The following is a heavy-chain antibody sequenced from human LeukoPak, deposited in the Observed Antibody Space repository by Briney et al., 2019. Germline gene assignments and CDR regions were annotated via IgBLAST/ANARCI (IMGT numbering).Heavy chain of an antibody. V-gene: IGHV3-7*03. CDR1: GFTFSSYW. CDR3: ARGPTFWSGYSYLDY. Sequence: GGSLRLSCVVSGFTFSSYWMSWVRQAPGKGLEWVANIKQDGSEKYYVDSVKGRFTISRDNAKNSLYLQMNSLRAEDTAVYYCARGPTFWSGYSYLDYWGQGTLVTVSS. J-gene: IGHJ4*02. D-gene: IGHD3-3*01. CDR2: IKQDGSEK.